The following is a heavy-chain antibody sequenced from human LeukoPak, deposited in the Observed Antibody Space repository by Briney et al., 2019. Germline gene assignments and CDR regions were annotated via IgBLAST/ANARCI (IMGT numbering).Heavy chain of an antibody. Sequence: PGGSLRLSCAASGFTFSNYVMNWVRQAPGKGLEWVSTIDANAVGTYYADSVKGRVTISRDNSKNTLYLQMSSLRAEDTAVYYCAKRVQYDDSHYCIFDYWGQGTLVTVSS. V-gene: IGHV3-23*01. CDR2: IDANAVGT. D-gene: IGHD3-22*01. CDR1: GFTFSNYV. J-gene: IGHJ4*02. CDR3: AKRVQYDDSHYCIFDY.